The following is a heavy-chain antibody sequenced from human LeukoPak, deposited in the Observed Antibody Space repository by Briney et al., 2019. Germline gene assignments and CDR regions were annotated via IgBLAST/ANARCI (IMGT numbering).Heavy chain of an antibody. CDR2: FDPEDGET. V-gene: IGHV1-24*01. D-gene: IGHD6-13*01. CDR1: GYTLTELS. CDR3: ATQQLVLEYYFDY. Sequence: ASVKVSCKVSGYTLTELSMHWVRQAPGKGLEWMGGFDPEDGETIYAQKFQGIVTMTEDTSTDTAYMELSSLRSEDTAVYYCATQQLVLEYYFDYWGQGTLVTVSS. J-gene: IGHJ4*02.